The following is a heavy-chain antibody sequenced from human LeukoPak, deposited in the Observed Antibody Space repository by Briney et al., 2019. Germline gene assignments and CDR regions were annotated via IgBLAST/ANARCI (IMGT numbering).Heavy chain of an antibody. J-gene: IGHJ5*02. CDR2: IYYSGST. CDR3: ARDSAYSSSS. CDR1: SFSSYR. D-gene: IGHD6-6*01. Sequence: SFSSYRMSWVRQPPGKGLEWIGSIYYSGSTYYNPSLKSRVTISVDTSKNQFSLKLSSVTAADTAVYYCARDSAYSSSSWGQGTLVTVSS. V-gene: IGHV4-39*07.